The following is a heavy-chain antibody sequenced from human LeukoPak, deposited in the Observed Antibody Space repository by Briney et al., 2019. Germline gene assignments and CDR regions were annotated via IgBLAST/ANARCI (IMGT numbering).Heavy chain of an antibody. J-gene: IGHJ4*02. Sequence: PGGSLRLTCAASGFTFSSYAMSWVRQAPGKGLEWVSAISGSGGSTYYADSVKGRFTISRDNSKNTLYLQMNSLRAEDTAVYYCASGKLITMDLFDYWGQGTLVTVSS. CDR3: ASGKLITMDLFDY. D-gene: IGHD3-10*01. CDR1: GFTFSSYA. V-gene: IGHV3-23*01. CDR2: ISGSGGST.